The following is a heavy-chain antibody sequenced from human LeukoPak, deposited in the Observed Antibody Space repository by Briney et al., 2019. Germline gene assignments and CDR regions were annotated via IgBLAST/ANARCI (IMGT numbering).Heavy chain of an antibody. Sequence: SETLSLTCTVSGGSISSSSYYWGWIRQPPGKGLEWIGSIYYSGSTYYNPSLKSRVTISVDTSKNQFSLKRSSVTAADTAVYYCARHRGGNSRWYFDYWGQGTLVTVSS. CDR3: ARHRGGNSRWYFDY. CDR2: IYYSGST. CDR1: GGSISSSSYY. J-gene: IGHJ4*02. V-gene: IGHV4-39*01. D-gene: IGHD4-23*01.